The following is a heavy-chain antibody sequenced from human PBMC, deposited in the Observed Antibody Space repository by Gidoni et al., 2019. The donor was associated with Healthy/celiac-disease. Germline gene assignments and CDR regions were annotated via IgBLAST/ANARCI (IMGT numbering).Heavy chain of an antibody. CDR2: ISSSSSYI. CDR1: GFTFSSSS. V-gene: IGHV3-21*01. D-gene: IGHD3-9*01. J-gene: IGHJ6*02. CDR3: ARDQYYDILTGLPYYYYGMDV. Sequence: EVQLVESGGGLVKPGGSLRLSCAASGFTFSSSSMNWVRQAPGKGLEWVSSISSSSSYIYYADSVKGRFTISRDNAKNSLYLQMNSLRAEDTAVYYCARDQYYDILTGLPYYYYGMDVWGQGTTVTVSS.